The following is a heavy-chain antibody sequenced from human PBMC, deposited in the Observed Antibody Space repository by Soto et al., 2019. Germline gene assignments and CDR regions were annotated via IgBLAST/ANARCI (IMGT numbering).Heavy chain of an antibody. J-gene: IGHJ4*02. CDR1: GFSLSTSGVG. D-gene: IGHD3-10*01. Sequence: KESGPTLVKPTQTLTLTCTFSGFSLSTSGVGVGWIRQPPGKALEWLVVIYWDDDKRYSPSLKRRLTIGKDTSKNQVVLTMTNMDPVDTATYYCAHRLSYGSGSDYFDYWGQGTLVTVSS. V-gene: IGHV2-5*02. CDR2: IYWDDDK. CDR3: AHRLSYGSGSDYFDY.